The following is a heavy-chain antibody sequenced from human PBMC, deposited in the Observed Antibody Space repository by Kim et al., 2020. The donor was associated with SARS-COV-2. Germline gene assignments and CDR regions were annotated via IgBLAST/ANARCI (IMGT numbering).Heavy chain of an antibody. J-gene: IGHJ4*02. Sequence: KSRVTISVDTSKNQFSLRLSSVTAADTAVYYCARIYYDSSGYQFIAAFDYWGQGTLVTVSS. V-gene: IGHV4-31*02. D-gene: IGHD3-22*01. CDR3: ARIYYDSSGYQFIAAFDY.